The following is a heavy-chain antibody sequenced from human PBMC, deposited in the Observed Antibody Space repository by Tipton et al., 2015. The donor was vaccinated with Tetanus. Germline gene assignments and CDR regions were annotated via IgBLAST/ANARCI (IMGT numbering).Heavy chain of an antibody. D-gene: IGHD6-25*01. V-gene: IGHV3-11*01. CDR2: ISGSSGDI. Sequence: AASGFILRDYYMSWIRQAPGKGLEWVSYISGSSGDIYHAGSVKGRFTTSRDNAKWSLYLQLDNLRAEDTAVYYCAAALPGAPPPYWGQGTLVTVSS. CDR1: GFILRDYY. J-gene: IGHJ4*02. CDR3: AAALPGAPPPY.